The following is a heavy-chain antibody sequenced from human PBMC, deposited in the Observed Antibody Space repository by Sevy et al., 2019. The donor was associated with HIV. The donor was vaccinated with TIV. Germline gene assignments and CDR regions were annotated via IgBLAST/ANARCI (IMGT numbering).Heavy chain of an antibody. Sequence: GESLKISCAASGFSFSTNWMNWVRQAPGKGLEWVANIRGDGSGKYYVDSVEGRFTISRDNAKNLLFLQMNSLRVEDTAVYYCAHETFGRFESWGQGTLVTVSS. V-gene: IGHV3-7*01. CDR3: AHETFGRFES. CDR2: IRGDGSGK. J-gene: IGHJ4*02. CDR1: GFSFSTNW. D-gene: IGHD3-16*01.